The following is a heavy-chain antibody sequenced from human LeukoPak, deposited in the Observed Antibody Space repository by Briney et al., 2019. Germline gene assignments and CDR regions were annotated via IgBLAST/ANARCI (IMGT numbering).Heavy chain of an antibody. D-gene: IGHD6-19*01. CDR3: AGSNGWPGDYFNY. CDR1: GYPFTDYS. J-gene: IGHJ4*02. CDR2: TNPTSGVT. Sequence: ASVKVSCKASGYPFTDYSLHWVRQAPGQGLEWMGRTNPTSGVTNYAQKFQGRVTMTRDTSISTAYMELSRLTSDDTAVYYCAGSNGWPGDYFNYWGQGTLLTVSS. V-gene: IGHV1-2*06.